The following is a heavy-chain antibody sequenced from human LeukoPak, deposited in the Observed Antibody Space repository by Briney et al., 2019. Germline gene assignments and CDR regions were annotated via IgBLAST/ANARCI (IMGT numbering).Heavy chain of an antibody. CDR1: RFTFSSYA. J-gene: IGHJ4*02. CDR2: ISGSGGST. Sequence: PGGSLRLSCAASRFTFSSYAMSWLRQAPGKGLEWVSAISGSGGSTYYADSVKGRFTISRDNSKNTLYLQMNSLRAEDTAVYYCAKDMNYYDSSGYAWYFDYWGQGTLVTVSS. D-gene: IGHD3-22*01. V-gene: IGHV3-23*01. CDR3: AKDMNYYDSSGYAWYFDY.